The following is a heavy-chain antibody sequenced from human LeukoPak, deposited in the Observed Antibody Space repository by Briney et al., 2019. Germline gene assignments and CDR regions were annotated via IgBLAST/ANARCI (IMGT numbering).Heavy chain of an antibody. V-gene: IGHV3-21*01. CDR2: ISGSSSYI. Sequence: KSGGSLRLSCATSGFTFSGYGMNWVRQAPGKGLEWVSSISGSSSYIYYADSVKGRFTISRDNAKSSLYLQMNSLRAEDTAVYYCARAAAGNGGYWGQGTLVTVSS. CDR1: GFTFSGYG. D-gene: IGHD6-13*01. CDR3: ARAAAGNGGY. J-gene: IGHJ4*02.